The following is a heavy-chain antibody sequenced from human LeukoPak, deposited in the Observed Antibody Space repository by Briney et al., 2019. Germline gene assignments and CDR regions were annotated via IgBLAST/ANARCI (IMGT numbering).Heavy chain of an antibody. CDR1: GFTFSSYA. CDR3: AKQFQWELRLGGAFDI. Sequence: PGGSLRLSCAASGFTFSSYAMSWVRQAPGKGLEWVSAISGSGGSTYYADSVKGRFTISRDNSKNTLYLQMNSLRAEDTAVYYCAKQFQWELRLGGAFDIWGQGTMVTVSS. J-gene: IGHJ3*02. D-gene: IGHD1-26*01. V-gene: IGHV3-23*01. CDR2: ISGSGGST.